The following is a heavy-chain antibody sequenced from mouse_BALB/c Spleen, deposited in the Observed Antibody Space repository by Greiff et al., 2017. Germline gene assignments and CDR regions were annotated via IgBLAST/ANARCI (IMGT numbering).Heavy chain of an antibody. CDR3: TNEVRAMDY. D-gene: IGHD2-14*01. CDR2: IRLKSNNYAT. J-gene: IGHJ4*01. CDR1: GFTFSNYW. V-gene: IGHV6-6*02. Sequence: EVKLQESGGGLVQPGGSMKLSCVASGFTFSNYWMNWVRQSPEKGLEWVAEIRLKSNNYATHYAESVKGRFTISRDDSKSSVYLQMNNLRAEDTGIYYCTNEVRAMDYWGQGTSVTVSS.